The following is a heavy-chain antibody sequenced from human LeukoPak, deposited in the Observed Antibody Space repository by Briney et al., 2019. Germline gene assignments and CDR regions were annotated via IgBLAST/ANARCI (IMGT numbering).Heavy chain of an antibody. CDR2: ISNTEGT. V-gene: IGHV4-34*01. CDR1: GVSINDYY. J-gene: IGHJ1*01. D-gene: IGHD3-9*01. Sequence: SETLSLTCGVFGVSINDYYWSWIRQSPGKGLEWIGEISNTEGTRYNPSLESRVTMSVGTSENQLSLKLIFVTAADTAVYYCARIRCGHSGSVCYNHWGLGTLVTVSS. CDR3: ARIRCGHSGSVCYNH.